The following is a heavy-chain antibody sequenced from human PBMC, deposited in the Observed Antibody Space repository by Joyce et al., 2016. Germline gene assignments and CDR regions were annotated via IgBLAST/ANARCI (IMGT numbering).Heavy chain of an antibody. CDR1: NGSFSGYY. Sequence: QVQLQQWGAGLLKPSETLSLTCAVYNGSFSGYYWSWIRQSPEKGLEGIAEINHRGSANDNPSLRIRVTSSVGTSKNQVSLKLSSVTAADTAVYYCARRSNEGYWLQYFEHWGQGTLVTVSS. CDR3: ARRSNEGYWLQYFEH. V-gene: IGHV4-34*01. J-gene: IGHJ1*01. D-gene: IGHD3-22*01. CDR2: INHRGSA.